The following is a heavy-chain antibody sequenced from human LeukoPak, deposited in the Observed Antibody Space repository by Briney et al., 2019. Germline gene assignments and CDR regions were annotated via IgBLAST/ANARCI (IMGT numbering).Heavy chain of an antibody. J-gene: IGHJ4*02. Sequence: VXXXPGKXXXXXXAISGSGGSTYYADSVKGRFTISRDNSKNTLYLQMNSLRAEDTAVYYCAKDFVLMVYAIGDYWGQGTLVTVSS. D-gene: IGHD2-8*01. CDR2: ISGSGGST. CDR3: AKDFVLMVYAIGDY. V-gene: IGHV3-23*01.